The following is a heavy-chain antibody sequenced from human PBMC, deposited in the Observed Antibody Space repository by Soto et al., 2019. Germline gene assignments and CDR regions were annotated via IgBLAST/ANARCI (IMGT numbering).Heavy chain of an antibody. CDR1: GGSISSSSYY. D-gene: IGHD6-13*01. J-gene: IGHJ4*02. V-gene: IGHV4-39*01. Sequence: SETLSLTCSVSGGSISSSSYYWGWIRQPPGKGLECIGSIYYSGSTYYNPSLKSRVTISVDTSKNQFSLKLSSVTAADTAVYYCARLDAHTTSWYYDYWGQGTLVTVSS. CDR3: ARLDAHTTSWYYDY. CDR2: IYYSGST.